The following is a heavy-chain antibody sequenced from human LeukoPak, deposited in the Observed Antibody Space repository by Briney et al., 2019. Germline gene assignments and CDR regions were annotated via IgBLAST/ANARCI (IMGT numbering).Heavy chain of an antibody. CDR3: ARSVELITCFDP. J-gene: IGHJ5*02. CDR2: IYYSGST. V-gene: IGHV4-39*01. CDR1: GVSISSRSYY. Sequence: PSETLSLTCTVSGVSISSRSYYWGGIRHPPGKGLKGMGRIYYSGSTSYTPSPKSRVTISVDTSTNQFSLKLSSVTAADTAVYYCARSVELITCFDPWGQGNLVTVSA. D-gene: IGHD5-24*01.